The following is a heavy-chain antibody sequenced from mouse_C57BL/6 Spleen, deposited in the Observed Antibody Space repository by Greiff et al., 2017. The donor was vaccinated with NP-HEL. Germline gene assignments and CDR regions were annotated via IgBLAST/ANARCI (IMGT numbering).Heavy chain of an antibody. J-gene: IGHJ4*01. CDR2: ISSGGSYT. Sequence: EVHLVESGGDLVKPGGSLKLSCAASGFTFSSYGMSWVRQTPDKRLEWVATISSGGSYTYYPDSVKGRFTISRDNAKNTRYLQMSSLKSEDTAMYYCARVTTVVARRGYYAMDYWGQGTSVTVSS. V-gene: IGHV5-6*01. CDR1: GFTFSSYG. D-gene: IGHD1-1*01. CDR3: ARVTTVVARRGYYAMDY.